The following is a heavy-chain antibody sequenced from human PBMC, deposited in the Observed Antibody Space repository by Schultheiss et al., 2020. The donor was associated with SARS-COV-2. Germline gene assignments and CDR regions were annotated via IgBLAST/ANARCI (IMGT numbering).Heavy chain of an antibody. CDR3: ARRFRSSAGT. Sequence: GGSLRLSCVVSGFTFSHAWMSWVRQAPGKGLEWVAVISYDGSNKYYADSVKGRFTISRDNAKNSLYLQMNSLRAEDTAVYYCARRFRSSAGTWGQGTLVTVSS. CDR2: ISYDGSNK. J-gene: IGHJ4*02. D-gene: IGHD6-13*01. CDR1: GFTFSHAW. V-gene: IGHV3-30*03.